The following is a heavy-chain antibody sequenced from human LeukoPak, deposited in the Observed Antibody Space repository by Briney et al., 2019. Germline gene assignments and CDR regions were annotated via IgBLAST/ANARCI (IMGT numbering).Heavy chain of an antibody. CDR2: ISSSSSYI. CDR3: AREGVVPAALDY. J-gene: IGHJ4*02. Sequence: PGGSLRLSCAASGFTFSSYSMNWVRQAPGEGLEWVSSISSSSSYIYYADSVKGRFTISRDNAKNSLYLQMNSLRAEDTAVYYCAREGVVPAALDYWGQGTLVTVSS. CDR1: GFTFSSYS. D-gene: IGHD2-2*01. V-gene: IGHV3-21*01.